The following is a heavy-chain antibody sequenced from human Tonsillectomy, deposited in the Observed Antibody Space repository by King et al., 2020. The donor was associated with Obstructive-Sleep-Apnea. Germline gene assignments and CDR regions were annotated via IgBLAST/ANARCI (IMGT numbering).Heavy chain of an antibody. Sequence: VQLQESGPGLVKPSETLSLTCTVAGGSISSYYWSWIWQPAGKGLEWIGRIYAIGSANYNPSLKNPVTMSVDTSKNQFSLKLSAVTAADTAVYYCARTSGNYSPIDFWGQGTLVTVSS. J-gene: IGHJ4*02. D-gene: IGHD1-26*01. V-gene: IGHV4-4*07. CDR2: IYAIGSA. CDR1: GGSISSYY. CDR3: ARTSGNYSPIDF.